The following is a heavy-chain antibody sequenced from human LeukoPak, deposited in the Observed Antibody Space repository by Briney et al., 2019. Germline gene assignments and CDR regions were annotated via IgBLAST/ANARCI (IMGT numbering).Heavy chain of an antibody. D-gene: IGHD3-10*01. J-gene: IGHJ4*02. CDR2: ISSSSSYI. CDR3: ARDPSVYGSGFFDY. CDR1: GFTFSSYS. Sequence: GGSLRLSCAASGFTFSSYSMNWVRQAPGKGLEWVSSISSSSSYIYYADSVKGRFTISRDNAKNSLYLQMNSLRAEDTAVYYCARDPSVYGSGFFDYWGQGTLVTVSS. V-gene: IGHV3-21*01.